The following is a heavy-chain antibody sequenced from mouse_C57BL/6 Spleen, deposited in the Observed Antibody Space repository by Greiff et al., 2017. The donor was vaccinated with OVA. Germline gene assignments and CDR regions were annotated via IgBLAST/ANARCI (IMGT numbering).Heavy chain of an antibody. CDR1: GFTFSSYA. V-gene: IGHV5-4*01. Sequence: EVKVEESGGGLVKPGGSLKLSCAASGFTFSSYAMSWVRQTPEKRLEWVATISDGGSYTYYPDNVKGRFTISRDNAKNNLYLQMSHLKSEDTAMYYCAREGVANWYFDVWGTGTTVTVSS. D-gene: IGHD1-1*02. CDR3: AREGVANWYFDV. CDR2: ISDGGSYT. J-gene: IGHJ1*03.